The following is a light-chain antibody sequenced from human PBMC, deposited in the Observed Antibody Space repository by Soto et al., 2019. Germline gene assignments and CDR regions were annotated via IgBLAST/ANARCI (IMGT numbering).Light chain of an antibody. Sequence: QSALTQPPSASGSPGQSVTISCTGTSSDVGGYKYVSWYQQHPGKAPKLMIFEVQKRPSGVPDRFSGSKSGNTASLTVSGLQAEDEADYYCSSYGGTNNLLFGGGTKLTVL. V-gene: IGLV2-8*01. CDR3: SSYGGTNNLL. CDR1: SSDVGGYKY. J-gene: IGLJ2*01. CDR2: EVQ.